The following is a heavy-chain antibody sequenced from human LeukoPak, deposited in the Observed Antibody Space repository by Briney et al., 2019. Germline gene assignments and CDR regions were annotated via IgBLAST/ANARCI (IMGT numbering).Heavy chain of an antibody. Sequence: ASVKVSCKASGYTFTSYYIRWVRQAPGQGLEWMGWINPNSGGTNYAQKFQGRVTMTRDTSISTAYMELSRLRSDDTAVFYCATSSGWKSNIDYWGQGTLVTVSS. CDR2: INPNSGGT. V-gene: IGHV1-2*02. CDR3: ATSSGWKSNIDY. J-gene: IGHJ4*02. D-gene: IGHD6-19*01. CDR1: GYTFTSYY.